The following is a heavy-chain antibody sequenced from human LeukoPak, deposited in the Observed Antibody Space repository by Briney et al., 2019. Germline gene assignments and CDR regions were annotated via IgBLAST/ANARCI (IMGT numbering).Heavy chain of an antibody. D-gene: IGHD3-16*02. CDR3: ARMGYDYVWGSYRYTGSIDY. J-gene: IGHJ4*02. V-gene: IGHV4-59*01. Sequence: PSETLSLTCTVSGGSISSYYWSWIRQPPGKGLEWIGYIYYSGSTNYNPSLKSRVTISVDTSKNQFSLKLSSVTAADTAVYYCARMGYDYVWGSYRYTGSIDYWGQGTLVTVSS. CDR2: IYYSGST. CDR1: GGSISSYY.